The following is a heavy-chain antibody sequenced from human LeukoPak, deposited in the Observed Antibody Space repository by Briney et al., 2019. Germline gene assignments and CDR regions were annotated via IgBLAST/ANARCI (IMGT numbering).Heavy chain of an antibody. Sequence: ASVKVSCKASGYTFTAYYMHWVRQAPGQGLEWMGWISAYNGNTNYAQKLQGRVTMTTDTFTSTAYMEVRSLTSDDTAVYYCARRWIVGATTDYWGQGTLVTVSS. CDR3: ARRWIVGATTDY. V-gene: IGHV1-18*04. CDR1: GYTFTAYY. CDR2: ISAYNGNT. D-gene: IGHD1-26*01. J-gene: IGHJ4*02.